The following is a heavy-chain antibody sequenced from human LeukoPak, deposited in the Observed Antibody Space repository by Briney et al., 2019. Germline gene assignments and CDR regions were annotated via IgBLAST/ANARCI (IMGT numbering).Heavy chain of an antibody. CDR3: AGMYSSGTNWFDP. CDR2: IYPGDSDT. Sequence: GESLKISCKGSGYSFTSYWIGWVRQMPGKGLEWMGIIYPGDSDTRYSPSSNGQVTISADKSISTAYLQWSSLKASDTAMYYCAGMYSSGTNWFDPWGQGTLVTVSS. CDR1: GYSFTSYW. D-gene: IGHD6-25*01. J-gene: IGHJ5*02. V-gene: IGHV5-51*01.